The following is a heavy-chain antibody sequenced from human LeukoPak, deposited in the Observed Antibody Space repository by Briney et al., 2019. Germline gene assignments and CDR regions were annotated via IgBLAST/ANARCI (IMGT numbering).Heavy chain of an antibody. V-gene: IGHV4-4*07. CDR3: ARSGSPWDYNYYSYMDV. CDR1: GGSISNYY. D-gene: IGHD1-26*01. CDR2: IYANGST. J-gene: IGHJ6*03. Sequence: SETLSLTCTVSGGSISNYYWSWIRQPAGKGLEWIGRIYANGSTKYNPSLKSRVTMSVDTSKNQFSLKLNSVTAADTAVYYCARSGSPWDYNYYSYMDVWGKGATVTVSS.